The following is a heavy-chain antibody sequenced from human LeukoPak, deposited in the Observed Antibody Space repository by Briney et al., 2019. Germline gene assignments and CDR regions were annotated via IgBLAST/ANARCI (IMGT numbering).Heavy chain of an antibody. V-gene: IGHV3-7*03. CDR2: IKQDGSEK. Sequence: GESLRLSCIASGFTFSNYWMSWVRQAPGKGLEWVANIKQDGSEKYYMDSVKGRFSISRDNAKNSLNLQMNNLRAEDTAVYCATTPTFCYWGQGTLVTVSS. CDR1: GFTFSNYW. J-gene: IGHJ4*02. CDR3: ATTPTFCY. D-gene: IGHD3-3*01.